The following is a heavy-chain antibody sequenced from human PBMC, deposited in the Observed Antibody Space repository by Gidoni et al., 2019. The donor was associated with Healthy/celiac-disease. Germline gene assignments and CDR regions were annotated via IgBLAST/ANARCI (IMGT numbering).Heavy chain of an antibody. Sequence: QVQLVESGGGVVQPGRSLSHSCAAPGFTFSSYAMHWVRQAPGKGREWVAVISYDGSNKYYADSVKGRFTISRDNSKNTLYLQMNSLRAEDTAVYYCAREGSGSLYYYYGMDVWGQGTTVTVSS. CDR2: ISYDGSNK. CDR1: GFTFSSYA. D-gene: IGHD3-22*01. J-gene: IGHJ6*02. V-gene: IGHV3-30-3*01. CDR3: AREGSGSLYYYYGMDV.